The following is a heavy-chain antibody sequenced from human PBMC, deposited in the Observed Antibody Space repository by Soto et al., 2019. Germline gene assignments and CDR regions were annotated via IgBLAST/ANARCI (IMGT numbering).Heavy chain of an antibody. CDR2: IYYSGST. CDR3: AKPTGPPASPFDY. Sequence: SETLSLTCTVSGGSISRGDYYWSWIRQPPGKGLEWIGYIYYSGSTYYNPSLKSRVTISVDTSKNQFSLKLSSVTAADTAVYYCAKPTGPPASPFDYWGQGTLVTVSS. CDR1: GGSISRGDYY. J-gene: IGHJ4*02. V-gene: IGHV4-30-4*01. D-gene: IGHD3-9*01.